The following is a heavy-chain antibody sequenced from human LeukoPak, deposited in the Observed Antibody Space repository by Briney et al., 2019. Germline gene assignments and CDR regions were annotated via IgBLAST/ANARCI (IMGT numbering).Heavy chain of an antibody. CDR2: INHSGST. V-gene: IGHV4-34*01. CDR3: ARVGSVVVPAGWFDP. CDR1: GGSFSGYY. J-gene: IGHJ5*02. D-gene: IGHD2-15*01. Sequence: EASETLSLTCAVYGGSFSGYYWSWIRQPPGKGLEWIGEINHSGSTNYNPSLKSRVTISVDTSKNQFSLKLSSVTAADTAVYYCARVGSVVVPAGWFDPWGQGTLVTVSS.